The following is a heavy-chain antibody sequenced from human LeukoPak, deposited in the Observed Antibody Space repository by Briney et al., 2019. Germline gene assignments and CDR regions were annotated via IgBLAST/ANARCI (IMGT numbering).Heavy chain of an antibody. J-gene: IGHJ4*02. V-gene: IGHV4-59*01. Sequence: PSETLSLTCTVSGGSISSYYWSWLRQPPGKGLEWIGYIYYSGSTNYNPSLKSRVTISVDTSKNQFSLKLSSVTAADTAVYYCARVSEYSSSEASDYWGQGTLVTVSS. D-gene: IGHD6-6*01. CDR1: GGSISSYY. CDR3: ARVSEYSSSEASDY. CDR2: IYYSGST.